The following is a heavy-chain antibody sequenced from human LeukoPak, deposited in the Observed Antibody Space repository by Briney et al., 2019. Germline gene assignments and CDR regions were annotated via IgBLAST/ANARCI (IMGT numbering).Heavy chain of an antibody. CDR3: ARSIGLTGGGVDV. CDR2: ITNGGSTI. CDR1: GFTFSTYA. J-gene: IGHJ6*02. V-gene: IGHV3-48*03. D-gene: IGHD3-9*01. Sequence: GGSLRLSCAASGFTFSTYAMNWVRQAPGKGLEWVSYITNGGSTIHHADSVKGRFTISRDNAKKTLYLQMNSLRAEDTAVYYCARSIGLTGGGVDVWGQGTTVTVSS.